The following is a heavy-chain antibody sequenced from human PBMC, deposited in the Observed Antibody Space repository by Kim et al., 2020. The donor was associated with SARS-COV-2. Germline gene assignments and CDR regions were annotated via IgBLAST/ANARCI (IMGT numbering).Heavy chain of an antibody. J-gene: IGHJ5*02. CDR3: ARSYYYGSGGFDP. D-gene: IGHD3-10*01. Sequence: YTPSLKSRVPMSIDTSKNQFSLKLSSVTAADTAVYSCARSYYYGSGGFDPWGQGTLVTVSS. V-gene: IGHV4-31*02.